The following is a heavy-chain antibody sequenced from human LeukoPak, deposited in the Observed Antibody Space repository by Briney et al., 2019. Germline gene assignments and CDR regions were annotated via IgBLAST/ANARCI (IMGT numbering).Heavy chain of an antibody. V-gene: IGHV1-69*13. Sequence: SVKVSCKASGGTFSSYAVSWVRQAPGQGLEWMGGIIPIFGTANYAQKFQGRVTITADESTSTAYMELSSLRSEDTAVYYCARDLYDSSGYYVWGQGTLVTVSS. CDR1: GGTFSSYA. CDR2: IIPIFGTA. CDR3: ARDLYDSSGYYV. D-gene: IGHD3-22*01. J-gene: IGHJ4*02.